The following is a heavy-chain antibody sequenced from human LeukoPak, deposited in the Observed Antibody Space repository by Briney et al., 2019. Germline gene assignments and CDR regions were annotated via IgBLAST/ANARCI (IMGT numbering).Heavy chain of an antibody. V-gene: IGHV4-39*07. J-gene: IGHJ4*02. D-gene: IGHD6-19*01. Sequence: SETLSLTCTVSGGSISSGTYYWGWIRQPPGKGLEWIGSIYYSVSTYYNPSLKSRVTISVDTSKNQFSLRLTSVTAADTAVYYCAKVGAVAGHGDFDYWGQGTLVTVSS. CDR2: IYYSVST. CDR1: GGSISSGTYY. CDR3: AKVGAVAGHGDFDY.